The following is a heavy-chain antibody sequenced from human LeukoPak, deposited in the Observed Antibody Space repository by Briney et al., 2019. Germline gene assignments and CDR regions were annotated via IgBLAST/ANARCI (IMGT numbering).Heavy chain of an antibody. D-gene: IGHD6-13*01. CDR1: GFTFSSFA. J-gene: IGHJ4*02. V-gene: IGHV3-30*04. CDR2: ISYDGSIN. CDR3: ARGSYSSSWKTFDY. Sequence: GGSLRLSCAASGFTFSSFAMHWVRQAPGKGLEWVALISYDGSINDYADSVKGRFTISRDNSKNTLYLQMNSLRADDTAMYYCARGSYSSSWKTFDYWGQGTLVTVSS.